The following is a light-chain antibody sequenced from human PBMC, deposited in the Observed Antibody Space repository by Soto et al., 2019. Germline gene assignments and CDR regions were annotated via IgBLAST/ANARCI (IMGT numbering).Light chain of an antibody. Sequence: EIVLTQSPATLSLSPGERATLSCRASQSVSIYLAWYQQKPGQASRLLMSDPSNRATGIPARFSGSGSGTDFTLTISSLEPDDFAVYYCQQRSNWPITFGPGTRLEIK. CDR2: DPS. CDR3: QQRSNWPIT. V-gene: IGKV3-11*01. CDR1: QSVSIY. J-gene: IGKJ5*01.